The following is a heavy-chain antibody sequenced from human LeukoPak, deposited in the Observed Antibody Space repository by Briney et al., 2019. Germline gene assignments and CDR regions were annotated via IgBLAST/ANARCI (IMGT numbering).Heavy chain of an antibody. D-gene: IGHD6-13*01. CDR1: GFTFSSYG. CDR2: ISYDGSNK. CDR3: AKVPGIAAAGPDY. Sequence: PGRSLRLSCAASGFTFSSYGMHWVRQAPGKGLEWVAVISYDGSNKYYADSVKGRFTISRDNTKNTLYLQMNSLRAEDTAVYYCAKVPGIAAAGPDYWGQGTLVTVSS. J-gene: IGHJ4*02. V-gene: IGHV3-30*18.